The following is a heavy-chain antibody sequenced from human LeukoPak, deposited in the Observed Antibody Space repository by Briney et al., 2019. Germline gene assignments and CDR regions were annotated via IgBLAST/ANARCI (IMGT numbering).Heavy chain of an antibody. D-gene: IGHD2-21*02. J-gene: IGHJ5*02. V-gene: IGHV4-39*01. CDR3: ARRLVTSWFDP. Sequence: SETLSLTCTVSGGSISSSPYNWGWIRQSPGKGLDWIGTLSFNGNTYYNPSFQSRVTISVDTSKNQFSLKVASVTAADTAVYYCARRLVTSWFDPWGQGTLVTVSS. CDR1: GGSISSSPYN. CDR2: LSFNGNT.